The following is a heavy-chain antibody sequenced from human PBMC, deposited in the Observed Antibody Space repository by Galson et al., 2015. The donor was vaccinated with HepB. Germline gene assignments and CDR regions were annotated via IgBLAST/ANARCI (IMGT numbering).Heavy chain of an antibody. V-gene: IGHV3-74*01. Sequence: SLRLSCAASGFTFSSNWMHWVRQAPGKGLVWVSRIISDGTGTNYADFAKGRFTVSRDNAKNTLYLQMNSLRTDDTAVYYCARGRYYGLDVWGQGTTVTVSS. CDR2: IISDGTGT. CDR3: ARGRYYGLDV. J-gene: IGHJ6*02. CDR1: GFTFSSNW.